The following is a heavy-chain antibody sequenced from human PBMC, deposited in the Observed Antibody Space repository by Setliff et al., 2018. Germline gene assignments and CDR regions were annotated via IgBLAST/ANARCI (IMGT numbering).Heavy chain of an antibody. J-gene: IGHJ3*01. D-gene: IGHD5-12*01. CDR1: GGAFSRYA. CDR3: ARGRDGYTSNALEF. V-gene: IGHV1-69*11. Sequence: ASVKVSCKASGGAFSRYALTWVRQAPGQGLEWMGRIIPVIDTTDYAQTFQGRVTITADESTRTVYMELSSLRSEDTAIYYCARGRDGYTSNALEFWGQGTMVTVSS. CDR2: IIPVIDTT.